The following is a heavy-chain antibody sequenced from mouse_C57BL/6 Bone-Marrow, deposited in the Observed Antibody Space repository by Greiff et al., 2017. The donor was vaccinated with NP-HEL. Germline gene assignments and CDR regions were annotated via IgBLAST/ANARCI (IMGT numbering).Heavy chain of an antibody. J-gene: IGHJ2*01. CDR2: IHPNSGST. CDR1: GYTFTSYW. D-gene: IGHD1-1*01. CDR3: ARYGGRDY. Sequence: QVHVKQSGAELVKPGASVKLSCKASGYTFTSYWMHWVKQRPGQGLEWIGMIHPNSGSTNYNEKFKSKATLTVDKSSSTAYMQLSSLTSEDSAVYYCARYGGRDYWGQGTTLTVSS. V-gene: IGHV1-64*01.